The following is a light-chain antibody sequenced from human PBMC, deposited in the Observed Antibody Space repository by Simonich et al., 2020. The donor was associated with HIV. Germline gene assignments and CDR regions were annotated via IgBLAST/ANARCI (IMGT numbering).Light chain of an antibody. CDR3: YSTDSSGHHWV. J-gene: IGLJ3*02. CDR2: EDS. CDR1: ALPKKS. V-gene: IGLV3-10*01. Sequence: SSALTQPPSVSVTPGQTARLTCSGDALPKKSAFCYPQKSGQAPVLVIYEDSKRPSGIPERVSGSSSGTMATCTISGAQVRDEADYYCYSTDSSGHHWVFGGGTKLIVL.